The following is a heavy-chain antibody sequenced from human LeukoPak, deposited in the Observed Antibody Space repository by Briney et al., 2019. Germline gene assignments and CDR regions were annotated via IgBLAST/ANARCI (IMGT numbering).Heavy chain of an antibody. D-gene: IGHD2-2*01. V-gene: IGHV3-23*01. Sequence: GGSLRLSYAASGFTFSSYAMSWVRQAPGKGLEWVSVISGSGGSTYYADSVKGRFTISRDNSKNTLYLQMNSLRAEDTAVYYCAKDRGLLGYCSSTSCHFDYWGQGTLVTVSS. CDR1: GFTFSSYA. CDR2: ISGSGGST. J-gene: IGHJ4*02. CDR3: AKDRGLLGYCSSTSCHFDY.